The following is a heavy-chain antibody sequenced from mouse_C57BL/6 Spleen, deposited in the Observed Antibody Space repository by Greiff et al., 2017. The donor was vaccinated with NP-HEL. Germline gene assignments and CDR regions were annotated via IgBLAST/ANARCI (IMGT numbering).Heavy chain of an antibody. Sequence: VQLQQSGPELVKPGASVKLSCKASGYTFTEYTIHWVKQRSGQGLEWIGWFYPGSGSIKYNEKFKDKATLTADKSSSTVYMELSRLTSEDSAVYFCARHERIYYYGSSYYFDYWGQGTTLTVSS. CDR2: FYPGSGSI. CDR1: GYTFTEYT. J-gene: IGHJ2*01. CDR3: ARHERIYYYGSSYYFDY. D-gene: IGHD1-1*01. V-gene: IGHV1-62-2*01.